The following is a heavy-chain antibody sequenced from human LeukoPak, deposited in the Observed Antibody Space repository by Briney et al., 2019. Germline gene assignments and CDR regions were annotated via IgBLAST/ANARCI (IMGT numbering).Heavy chain of an antibody. Sequence: PGGSLRLSCSASGFTFSSYAMHWVRQAPGKGLEYVSAISSNGGSTYYADSVKGRFTISRDNSKNTLYLQVSSLRAEDTAVYYCVKEGYYDSSGSLAGDAFDIWGQGTMVTVSS. V-gene: IGHV3-64D*06. CDR3: VKEGYYDSSGSLAGDAFDI. CDR2: ISSNGGST. CDR1: GFTFSSYA. J-gene: IGHJ3*02. D-gene: IGHD3-22*01.